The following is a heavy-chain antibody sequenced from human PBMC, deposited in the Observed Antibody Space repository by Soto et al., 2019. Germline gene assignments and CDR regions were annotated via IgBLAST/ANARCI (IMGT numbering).Heavy chain of an antibody. D-gene: IGHD3-22*01. J-gene: IGHJ4*02. CDR3: ARDVIGHDNYETIGYYFDH. CDR1: GGTFSSYA. V-gene: IGHV1-69*13. CDR2: IIPIFGTA. Sequence: ASVKVSCKASGGTFSSYAISWVRQAPGQGLEWMGGIIPIFGTANYAQKFQGRVTITADESTSTAYMELSSLRSEDTAVYYCARDVIGHDNYETIGYYFDHWGQGTLVTVSS.